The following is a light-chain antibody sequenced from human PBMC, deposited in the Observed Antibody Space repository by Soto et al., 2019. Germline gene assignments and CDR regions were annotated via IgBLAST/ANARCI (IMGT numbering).Light chain of an antibody. CDR2: LNSDGSH. CDR3: QTWGTGIYVV. V-gene: IGLV4-69*01. J-gene: IGLJ2*01. CDR1: SGHSSYA. Sequence: QSVLTQSPSASASLGASVKLTCTLSSGHSSYAIAWHQQQPEKGPRYLMKLNSDGSHSKGDGIPDRFSGSSSGAERYLTNSSLQSEDEADYYCQTWGTGIYVVFGGGTQLTVL.